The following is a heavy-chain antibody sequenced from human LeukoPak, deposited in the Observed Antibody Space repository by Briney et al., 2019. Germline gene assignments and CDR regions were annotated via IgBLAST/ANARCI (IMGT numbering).Heavy chain of an antibody. D-gene: IGHD5-24*01. Sequence: GGSLRLSCAASGFTFSSYEMNWVRQAPGKGLEWFSYISSSDSTIYYADSVKGRSTISRDNAKNSLYLQMNRLRAGDTAVYYCARTIEMATISYFDYWGQGTLVTVSS. V-gene: IGHV3-48*03. J-gene: IGHJ4*02. CDR1: GFTFSSYE. CDR2: ISSSDSTI. CDR3: ARTIEMATISYFDY.